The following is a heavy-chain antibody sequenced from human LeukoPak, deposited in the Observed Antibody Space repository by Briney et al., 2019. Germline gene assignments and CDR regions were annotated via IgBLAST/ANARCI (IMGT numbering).Heavy chain of an antibody. J-gene: IGHJ3*02. CDR3: TRDTYDFLSGYRAFDI. D-gene: IGHD3-3*01. CDR2: IYYSESS. Sequence: ETLSLTSTVSGGSISSHYWSWIRQPPGNGLEWNGYIYYSESSNYNPSLKSRVTISVDTSKNQFSLKLTSVTAADTAMYYCTRDTYDFLSGYRAFDIWGQGTMVTVSS. V-gene: IGHV4-59*11. CDR1: GGSISSHY.